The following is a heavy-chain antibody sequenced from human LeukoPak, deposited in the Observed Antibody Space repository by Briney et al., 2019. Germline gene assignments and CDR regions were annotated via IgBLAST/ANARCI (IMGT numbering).Heavy chain of an antibody. CDR2: IRSQAYSGTT. Sequence: GRSLRLSCTASGFXFGHHAINWVRQAPGRGLEWVGFIRSQAYSGTTEYATSVKDRFTISRDDSKSIAYLQMNSLKTEDTAVYYCTRDIVSISQPYYFDYWGQGTLVTVSS. V-gene: IGHV3-49*04. CDR1: GFXFGHHA. CDR3: TRDIVSISQPYYFDY. J-gene: IGHJ4*02. D-gene: IGHD2-2*01.